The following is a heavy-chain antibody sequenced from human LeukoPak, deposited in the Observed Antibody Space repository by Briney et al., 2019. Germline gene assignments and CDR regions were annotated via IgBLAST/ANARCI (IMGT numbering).Heavy chain of an antibody. V-gene: IGHV5-51*01. CDR3: ARSQYCSGGSCHTDS. CDR2: IYPGDSDT. J-gene: IGHJ5*02. CDR1: GYSFTSYW. D-gene: IGHD2-15*01. Sequence: GESLKISCKGSGYSFTSYWIGWVRQMPGKGLEWMGLIYPGDSDTRYSPSFQGQVTISADKSISTAYLQWSSLKASDTAMYYCARSQYCSGGSCHTDSWGQGTLVTVSS.